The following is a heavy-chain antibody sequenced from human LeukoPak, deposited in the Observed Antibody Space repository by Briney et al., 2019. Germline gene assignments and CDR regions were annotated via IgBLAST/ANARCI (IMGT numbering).Heavy chain of an antibody. CDR2: IYPGDSDT. J-gene: IGHJ4*02. Sequence: GESLKISCKGSGYRFISYWIGWVRQMPRKGLEWMGIIYPGDSDTRYSPSFQGQVTISADKSISTAYLQWSSLKTSDSAMYYCDGTRGGSRRAGMANWGKGNLVTVSS. D-gene: IGHD5-12*01. CDR3: DGTRGGSRRAGMAN. CDR1: GYRFISYW. V-gene: IGHV5-51*01.